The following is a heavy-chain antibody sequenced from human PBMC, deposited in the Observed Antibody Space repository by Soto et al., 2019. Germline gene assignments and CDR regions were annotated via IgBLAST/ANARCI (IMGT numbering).Heavy chain of an antibody. D-gene: IGHD3-3*01. CDR2: IYYSGST. Sequence: PSETLSLTCTVSGGSISSYYWSWIRQPPGKGLEWIGYIYYSGSTNYSPSLKSRVTISLDTSKNQFSLKLSSVTAADTAVYYCARSTYDFWSGYFPTFDYWGQGTLVTVSS. CDR1: GGSISSYY. CDR3: ARSTYDFWSGYFPTFDY. V-gene: IGHV4-59*01. J-gene: IGHJ4*02.